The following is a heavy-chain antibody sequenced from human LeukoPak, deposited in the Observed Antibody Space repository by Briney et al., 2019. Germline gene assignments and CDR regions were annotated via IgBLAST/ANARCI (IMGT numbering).Heavy chain of an antibody. CDR3: ARDWDYYDSSGHGNNWFDP. CDR2: IYTSGST. J-gene: IGHJ5*02. D-gene: IGHD3-22*01. CDR1: GGSISSYY. Sequence: PSETLSLTCTVSGGSISSYYWSWIRQPAGKGLEWIGRIYTSGSTNYNPSLKSRVTISVDTSKNQFSLKLSSVTAADTAVYYCARDWDYYDSSGHGNNWFDPWGQGTLVTVSS. V-gene: IGHV4-4*07.